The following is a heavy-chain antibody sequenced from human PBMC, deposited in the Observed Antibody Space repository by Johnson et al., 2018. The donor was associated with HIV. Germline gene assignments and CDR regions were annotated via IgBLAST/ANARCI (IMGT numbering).Heavy chain of an antibody. CDR2: INWNGGST. J-gene: IGHJ3*02. CDR1: GFTFSDYY. Sequence: VQLVESGGGLVKPGGSLRLSCAASGFTFSDYYMSWIRQAPGKGLEWVSGINWNGGSTGYADSVKGRFTISRDNAKNSLYLQMNSLRAEDTALYYCARDPTIAWDLKGDAFDIWGQGTMVTVSS. V-gene: IGHV3-20*04. D-gene: IGHD1-26*01. CDR3: ARDPTIAWDLKGDAFDI.